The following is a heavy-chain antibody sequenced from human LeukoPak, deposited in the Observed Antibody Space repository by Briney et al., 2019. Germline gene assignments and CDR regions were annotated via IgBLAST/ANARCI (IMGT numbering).Heavy chain of an antibody. CDR1: GYTFTSYD. V-gene: IGHV1-8*03. J-gene: IGHJ5*02. D-gene: IGHD6-13*01. Sequence: ASVKVSCKASGYTFTSYDINWVRQATGQGLEWMGWMNPNSGNTGYAQKFQGRVTITRNTSISTAYMELSSLRSEDTAVYYCAREGLYSSSWYVTNWFDPSGQGTLVTVSS. CDR2: MNPNSGNT. CDR3: AREGLYSSSWYVTNWFDP.